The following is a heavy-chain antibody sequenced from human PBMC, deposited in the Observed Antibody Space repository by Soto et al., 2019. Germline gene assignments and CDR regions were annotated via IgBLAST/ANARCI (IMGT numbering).Heavy chain of an antibody. Sequence: ASVKVSCKASGGTFSSYAISWVRQAPGQGLEWMGGIIPIFGTANYAQKFQGRVTITADKSTSTAYMEPSSLRSEDTAVYYCARAPLIAARYYYYGMDVWGQGTTVTVSS. J-gene: IGHJ6*02. CDR2: IIPIFGTA. D-gene: IGHD6-6*01. CDR1: GGTFSSYA. V-gene: IGHV1-69*06. CDR3: ARAPLIAARYYYYGMDV.